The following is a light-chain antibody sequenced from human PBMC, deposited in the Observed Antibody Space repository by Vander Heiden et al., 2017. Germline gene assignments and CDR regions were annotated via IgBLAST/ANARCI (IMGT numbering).Light chain of an antibody. V-gene: IGKV4-1*01. CDR2: WAS. Sequence: VMTQSPASLLVSLGERATINCKSSQSVLYSSNNKNYLAWYQQKPGQPPKLLIYWASTRESGVPDRFSGSGSGTDFTLTISSLQAEDVAVYYCQQYYSTPLTFGGGTKVEIK. CDR1: QSVLYSSNNKNY. CDR3: QQYYSTPLT. J-gene: IGKJ4*01.